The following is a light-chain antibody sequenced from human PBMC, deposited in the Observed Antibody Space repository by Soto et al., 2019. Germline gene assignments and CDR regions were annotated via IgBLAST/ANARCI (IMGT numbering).Light chain of an antibody. J-gene: IGKJ2*01. V-gene: IGKV1-39*01. CDR3: QQSYSTPYS. Sequence: DIQMTQSPSSLSASVGDRVTITCRASQSIDIYLSWYQQKPGKAPKLLIYSASDLQSGVPSTFSGSGSGTDFPLTISNLQPEDFATYYCQQSYSTPYSFGQGTKVDI. CDR1: QSIDIY. CDR2: SAS.